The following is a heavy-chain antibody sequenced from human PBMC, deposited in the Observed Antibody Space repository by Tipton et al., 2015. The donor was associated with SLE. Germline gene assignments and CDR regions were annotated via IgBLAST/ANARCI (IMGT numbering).Heavy chain of an antibody. CDR2: INEDGSGK. CDR1: GFTFTHYW. J-gene: IGHJ4*02. D-gene: IGHD6-13*01. V-gene: IGHV3-7*01. Sequence: GSLRLSCTVSGFTFTHYWLSWVRQAPGKGLERIGNINEDGSGKFYVDSVKGRFTISRDNARNSVFLQMNSLRAEDTAVYYCARSAAAPGDYWGQGTLVTVSS. CDR3: ARSAAAPGDY.